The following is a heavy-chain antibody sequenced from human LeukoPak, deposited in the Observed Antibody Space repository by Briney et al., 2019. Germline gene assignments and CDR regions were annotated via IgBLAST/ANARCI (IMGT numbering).Heavy chain of an antibody. CDR1: RFTFSTYT. V-gene: IGHV3-21*01. CDR2: ISSSSSYI. Sequence: GGSLRLSCAASRFTFSTYTMNWVRQAPGKGLEWVSSISSSSSYIYYADSVKGRFTISRDNCKNTLYLQMNSLRAEDTAVYFCASGKYRYGDNWFDPWGQGTLVTVSS. D-gene: IGHD5-18*01. J-gene: IGHJ5*02. CDR3: ASGKYRYGDNWFDP.